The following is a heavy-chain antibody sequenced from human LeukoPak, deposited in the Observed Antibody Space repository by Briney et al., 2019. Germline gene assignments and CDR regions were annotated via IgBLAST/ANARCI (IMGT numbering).Heavy chain of an antibody. Sequence: SETLSLTCIVSGGSISSYYWSWIRQPPGKGLEWIGYIYYSGSTNYNPSLKSRVTISVDTSKNQFSLKLSSVTAADTAVYYCARHTPLMYYDSSGYYHGAFDYWGQGTLVTVSS. J-gene: IGHJ4*02. CDR3: ARHTPLMYYDSSGYYHGAFDY. D-gene: IGHD3-22*01. V-gene: IGHV4-59*08. CDR2: IYYSGST. CDR1: GGSISSYY.